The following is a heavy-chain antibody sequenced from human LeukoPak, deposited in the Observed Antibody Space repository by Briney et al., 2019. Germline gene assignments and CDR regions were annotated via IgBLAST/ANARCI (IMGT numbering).Heavy chain of an antibody. V-gene: IGHV3-23*01. J-gene: IGHJ6*03. D-gene: IGHD3-16*01. CDR2: ISGSGDRT. CDR1: GFTFRGYA. Sequence: AGGSLRLSCAGSGFTFRGYAMSWVRQAPGKGLEWVSAISGSGDRTDYADSVKGRVTISRDNSKNTLYLQMNSLRAEDTAVYYCAKGGAGYYMDVWGKGTTVTVSS. CDR3: AKGGAGYYMDV.